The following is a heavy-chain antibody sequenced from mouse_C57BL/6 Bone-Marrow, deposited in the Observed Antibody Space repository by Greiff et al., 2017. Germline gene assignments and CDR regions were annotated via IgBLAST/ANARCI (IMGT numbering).Heavy chain of an antibody. D-gene: IGHD2-2*01. Sequence: VQLQQPGAELVKPGASVKLSCKASGYTFTSYWMHWVKQRPGQGLEWIGMIHPNSGSTNYNEKFKSKATLTVDKSSSTAYMQHSSLTSEDSAVYDCARGETMVTTGYFDYWGQGTTLTVSS. J-gene: IGHJ2*01. CDR2: IHPNSGST. V-gene: IGHV1-64*01. CDR3: ARGETMVTTGYFDY. CDR1: GYTFTSYW.